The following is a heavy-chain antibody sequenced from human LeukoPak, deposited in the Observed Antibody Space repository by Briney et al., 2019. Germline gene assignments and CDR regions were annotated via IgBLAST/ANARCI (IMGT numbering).Heavy chain of an antibody. CDR2: IYYSGST. CDR1: AGSISSSSYD. Sequence: PSETLSLTCTVSAGSISSSSYDWGWLRQPPGKGLEWIGCIYYSGSTYYNPSLQSRVTISVHTSKNQFNLKLSSATAAATALLSFARHEGFDLWGEGSLVTASS. J-gene: IGHJ5*02. CDR3: ARHEGFDL. V-gene: IGHV4-39*01.